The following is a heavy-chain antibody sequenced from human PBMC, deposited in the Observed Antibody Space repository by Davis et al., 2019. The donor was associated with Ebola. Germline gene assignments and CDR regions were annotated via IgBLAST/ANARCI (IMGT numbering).Heavy chain of an antibody. D-gene: IGHD1-1*01. CDR1: GLSFARSA. CDR2: IVVGSGLT. CDR3: AADQGGTTPFDS. Sequence: SVQVSCKASGLSFARSAVQWVRQARGQGLEWIGWIVVGSGLTNYAQEFQDRVTITRDMSSSTAYMELNSLRSDDTAVYYCAADQGGTTPFDSWGQGTLVTVSS. J-gene: IGHJ4*02. V-gene: IGHV1-58*01.